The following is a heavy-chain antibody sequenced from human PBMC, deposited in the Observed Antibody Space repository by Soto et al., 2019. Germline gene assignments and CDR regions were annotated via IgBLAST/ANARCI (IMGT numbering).Heavy chain of an antibody. V-gene: IGHV1-69*01. CDR1: GGTLSIHT. Sequence: QVQMVQSGAEVKKPGSSARVSCKVSGGTLSIHTISWVRQAPGQGLEWMGGIIPIFDATQYAQKFQGRLTITADESTTTFHMDLSGLRPEDTAIYFCARDLTSVRGSWGQGTLVTVS. CDR2: IIPIFDAT. J-gene: IGHJ4*02. CDR3: ARDLTSVRGS. D-gene: IGHD3-10*01.